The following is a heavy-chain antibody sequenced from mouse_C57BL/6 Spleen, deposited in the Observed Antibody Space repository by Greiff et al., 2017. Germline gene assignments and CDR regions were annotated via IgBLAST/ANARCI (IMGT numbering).Heavy chain of an antibody. CDR2: INPNHGGT. Sequence: EVQLQQSGPELVKPGASVKISCKASGYTFTDYYMNWVKQSHGKSLEWIGDINPNHGGTSYNQKFKGKATLTVDKSSSTAYMELRSLTSEDSAVYYCARESFTKGFAYWGKGTLVTVSA. V-gene: IGHV1-26*01. CDR3: ARESFTKGFAY. CDR1: GYTFTDYY. J-gene: IGHJ3*01. D-gene: IGHD1-1*01.